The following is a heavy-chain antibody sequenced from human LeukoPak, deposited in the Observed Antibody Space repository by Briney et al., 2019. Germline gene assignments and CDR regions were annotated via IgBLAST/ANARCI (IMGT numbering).Heavy chain of an antibody. V-gene: IGHV4-59*12. CDR1: GGSINTYY. D-gene: IGHD2-2*01. CDR2: IYYSGST. CDR3: ARDIVPATLDAFDI. Sequence: PSETLSLTCTVSGGSINTYYWSWIRQPPGKGLEWIGSIYYSGSTYYNPSLKSRVTISLDTAKNQFSLNLSSVTAADTAVYYCARDIVPATLDAFDIWGQGTLVTISS. J-gene: IGHJ3*02.